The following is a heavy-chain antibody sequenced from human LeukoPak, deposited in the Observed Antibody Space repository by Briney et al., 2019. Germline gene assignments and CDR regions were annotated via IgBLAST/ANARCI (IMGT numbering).Heavy chain of an antibody. Sequence: GGSLRLSCATSGFTFSSYVMHWVRQAPGKGLVWVSRINTDGSVTSYADSVRGRFTVSRDDAMDTLYLQMNSLRAEDTAVYYCARDFDWLLYDYWGHGTLVTVSS. CDR1: GFTFSSYV. D-gene: IGHD3-9*01. CDR3: ARDFDWLLYDY. V-gene: IGHV3-74*01. J-gene: IGHJ4*01. CDR2: INTDGSVT.